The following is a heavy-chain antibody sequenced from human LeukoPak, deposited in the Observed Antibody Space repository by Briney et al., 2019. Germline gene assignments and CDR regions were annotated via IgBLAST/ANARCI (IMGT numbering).Heavy chain of an antibody. D-gene: IGHD5-18*01. CDR3: ARVAGIQLWLRRRTNYMDV. Sequence: PGGSLRLSCAASGFTFSSYSMNWVRQAPGKGLEWVSYISSSSSIIYYADSVKGRFTISRDNAKNSLYLQMNSLRAEDTAVYYCARVAGIQLWLRRRTNYMDVWGKGTTVTVSS. CDR2: ISSSSSII. CDR1: GFTFSSYS. J-gene: IGHJ6*03. V-gene: IGHV3-48*01.